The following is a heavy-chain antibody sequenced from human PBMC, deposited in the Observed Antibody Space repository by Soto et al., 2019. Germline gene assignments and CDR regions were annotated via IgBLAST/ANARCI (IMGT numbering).Heavy chain of an antibody. V-gene: IGHV4-39*01. CDR2: IYYSGST. Sequence: SETLSLTCTVSGGSISSSSYYWGWIRQPPGKGLEWIGSIYYSGSTYYNPSLKSRVTISVDTSKNQFSLKLSSVTAADTAVYYCARSHLYYDSRGYPDYWGQGTLVTVSS. CDR3: ARSHLYYDSRGYPDY. CDR1: GGSISSSSYY. J-gene: IGHJ4*02. D-gene: IGHD3-22*01.